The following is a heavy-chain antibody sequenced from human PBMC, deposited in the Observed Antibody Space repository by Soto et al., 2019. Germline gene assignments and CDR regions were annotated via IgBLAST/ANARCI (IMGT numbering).Heavy chain of an antibody. CDR3: ATYDILTGYPSYDY. Sequence: PSETLSLTCTVSGGSVSSGSYYWSWIRQPPGKGLEWIGYIYYSGSTNYNPSLKSRVTISVDTSKDQFSLKLSSVTAADTAVYYCATYDILTGYPSYDYWGQGTLVTVSS. CDR1: GGSVSSGSYY. J-gene: IGHJ4*02. D-gene: IGHD3-9*01. V-gene: IGHV4-61*01. CDR2: IYYSGST.